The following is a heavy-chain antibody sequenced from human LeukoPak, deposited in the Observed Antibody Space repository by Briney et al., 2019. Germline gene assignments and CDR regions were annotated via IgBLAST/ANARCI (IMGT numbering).Heavy chain of an antibody. D-gene: IGHD3-3*01. CDR3: ARLTGAANTYYDFWSGYSTTYNWFDP. V-gene: IGHV4-4*02. J-gene: IGHJ5*02. Sequence: PSGTLSLTCAVSGDSISSSNWWSWVRQPPGKGLEWIGEIYHSGSTNYNPSLKSRVTISVDKSKNQFSLKLSSVTAADTAVYYCARLTGAANTYYDFWSGYSTTYNWFDPWGQGTLVTVSS. CDR1: GDSISSSNW. CDR2: IYHSGST.